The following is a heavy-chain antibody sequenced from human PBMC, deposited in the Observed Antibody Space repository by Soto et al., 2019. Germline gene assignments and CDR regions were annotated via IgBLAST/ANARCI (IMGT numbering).Heavy chain of an antibody. CDR1: GGSFSGYY. CDR3: ARGRRVGDHAQFDY. Sequence: SETLSLTCAVYGGSFSGYYWSWIRQPPGKGLEWIGEINHSGSTNYNPSLKSRVTISVDTSKNQFSLKLSSVTAADTAVYYCARGRRVGDHAQFDYWGQGTLVTVSS. D-gene: IGHD4-17*01. CDR2: INHSGST. J-gene: IGHJ4*02. V-gene: IGHV4-34*01.